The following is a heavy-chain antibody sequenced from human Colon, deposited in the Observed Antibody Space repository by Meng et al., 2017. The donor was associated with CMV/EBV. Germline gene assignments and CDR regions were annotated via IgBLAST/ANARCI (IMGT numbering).Heavy chain of an antibody. CDR3: AKGVKGWVSAPDY. CDR2: ISYDGSNK. CDR1: GFIFSHYA. D-gene: IGHD6-19*01. J-gene: IGHJ4*02. V-gene: IGHV3-30-3*01. Sequence: GESLKISCAASGFIFSHYAMHWVRQAPGKGLEWVAVISYDGSNKLYGDSVRGRFTISRDDSNNTLYLQMNSLRAEDTALYYCAKGVKGWVSAPDYWGQGTLVTVSS.